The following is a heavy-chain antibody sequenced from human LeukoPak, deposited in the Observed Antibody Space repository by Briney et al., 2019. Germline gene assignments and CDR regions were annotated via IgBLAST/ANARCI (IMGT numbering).Heavy chain of an antibody. CDR3: AREGDYVWGSYDY. V-gene: IGHV1-2*02. CDR1: GYTFTGYY. D-gene: IGHD3-16*01. J-gene: IGHJ4*02. CDR2: INPNSGGT. Sequence: EASVKVSCKASGYTFTGYYMHWVRQAPGQGLEWMGWINPNSGGTNYAQKFQGRVTMTRDTSISTAYMELSRLRSDDTAMYYCAREGDYVWGSYDYWGQGTLVTVSS.